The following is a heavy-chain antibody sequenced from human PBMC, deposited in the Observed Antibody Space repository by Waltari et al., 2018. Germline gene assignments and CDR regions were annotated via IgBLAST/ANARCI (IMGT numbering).Heavy chain of an antibody. V-gene: IGHV4-59*01. J-gene: IGHJ4*02. CDR3: ARGVRPYGGLYYFDY. CDR2: IYYSGST. Sequence: QVQLQESGPGLVKPSETLSLTCTVSGGSISSYYWSWIRQPPGKGLEWIGYIYYSGSTNYNPSLKSRVTISVDTSKNQFSLKLSAVTAADTAVYYCARGVRPYGGLYYFDYWGQGTLVTVSS. D-gene: IGHD4-17*01. CDR1: GGSISSYY.